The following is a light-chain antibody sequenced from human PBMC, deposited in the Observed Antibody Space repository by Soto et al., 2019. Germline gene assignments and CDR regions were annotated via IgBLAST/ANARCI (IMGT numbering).Light chain of an antibody. CDR2: GAS. Sequence: ETGLTQSPGTLSLSPGERATLSCRARQSVTSRYLAWYQQKPGQAPRLLIHGASNRATGIPDKFSGSGSGKELPLTISRLKAEDFAVYYCQQYITSPPMYTFGQGTKLEI. V-gene: IGKV3-20*01. CDR1: QSVTSRY. CDR3: QQYITSPPMYT. J-gene: IGKJ2*01.